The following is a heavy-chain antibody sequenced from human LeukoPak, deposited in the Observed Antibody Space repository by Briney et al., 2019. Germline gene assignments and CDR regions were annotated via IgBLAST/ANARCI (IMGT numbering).Heavy chain of an antibody. D-gene: IGHD6-19*01. CDR2: INHSGST. CDR1: GGSFSGYY. CDR3: ARLWDSTGLYFYYYMDV. J-gene: IGHJ6*03. Sequence: PSETLSLTCAVYGGSFSGYYWSWIRQPPGKGLEWIGEINHSGSTNYNPSLKSRVTISEDTSKNQFSLRANSVTAADTAVYYCARLWDSTGLYFYYYMDVWGEGTTVTVSS. V-gene: IGHV4-34*01.